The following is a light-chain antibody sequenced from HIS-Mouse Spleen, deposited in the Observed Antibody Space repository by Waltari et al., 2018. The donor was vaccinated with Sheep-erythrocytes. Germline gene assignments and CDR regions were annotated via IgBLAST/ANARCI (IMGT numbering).Light chain of an antibody. CDR1: SSDVGGYNY. CDR2: DVR. CDR3: CSYAGSYTFWV. Sequence: QSALTQPRSVSGSPGQSVTISCTGTSSDVGGYNYVSWYQQHPGKAPKLMIYDVRKRPSGLPDRFSGSKAGNTDYLTISGLQAEDEADYYCCSYAGSYTFWVFGGGTKLTVL. V-gene: IGLV2-11*01. J-gene: IGLJ3*02.